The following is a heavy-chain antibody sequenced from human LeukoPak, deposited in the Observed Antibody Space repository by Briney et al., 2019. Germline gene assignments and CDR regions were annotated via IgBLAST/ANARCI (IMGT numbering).Heavy chain of an antibody. Sequence: SEPLSLTCAVYGGSFSGYYWSWIRQPPGKGLEWIGEINHSGSTNYNTSRKGRVTISVDTSKNQFSLKLSSVTAADTAVYYCARGCKDIVVVPAAIFGYWGQGTLVTVSS. D-gene: IGHD2-2*01. V-gene: IGHV4-34*01. J-gene: IGHJ4*02. CDR3: ARGCKDIVVVPAAIFGY. CDR1: GGSFSGYY. CDR2: INHSGST.